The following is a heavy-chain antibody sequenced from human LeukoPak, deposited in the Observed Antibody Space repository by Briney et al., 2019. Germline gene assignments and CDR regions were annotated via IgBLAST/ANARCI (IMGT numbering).Heavy chain of an antibody. CDR2: IFFSGNT. CDR1: GGSIISSTSY. CDR3: ARHDNSDHGDPTWFDP. V-gene: IGHV4-39*01. D-gene: IGHD4-17*01. J-gene: IGHJ5*02. Sequence: SETLSLTCTVSGGSIISSTSYWAWIRQSPGKGLECIGSIFFSGNTHSDPSLNSRVAISADTSKNHISLRLSSVTAADTAIYYCARHDNSDHGDPTWFDPWGQGILVTVSS.